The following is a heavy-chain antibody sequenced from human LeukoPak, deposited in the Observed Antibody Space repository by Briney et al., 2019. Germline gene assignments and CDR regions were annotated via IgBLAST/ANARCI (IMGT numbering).Heavy chain of an antibody. D-gene: IGHD1-26*01. V-gene: IGHV3-74*01. Sequence: PGGSLRLSCAASGFTLSSYTLYWVRQAPGRGLVWVERFTSDGNSMTYADFVKGRFTVSRDIAKNTLYLQMNSLRAEDTAVYYCARAQVGTPTDCWGQGTLVTVSS. CDR3: ARAQVGTPTDC. CDR1: GFTLSSYT. J-gene: IGHJ4*02. CDR2: FTSDGNSM.